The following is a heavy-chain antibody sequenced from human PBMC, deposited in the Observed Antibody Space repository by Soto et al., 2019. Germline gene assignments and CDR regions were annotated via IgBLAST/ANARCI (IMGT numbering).Heavy chain of an antibody. Sequence: EAQLLESGGHLVQPGGSLRLSCAASGFTFSNYPMSWVRQAPGKGLEWVSVISGSGDSTYYADSVKGRFTISRDNSKNTLYLQMKSLRAEDTAVYYCAKGILVKPPGTRAFDIWGQGTMVIVSS. CDR1: GFTFSNYP. D-gene: IGHD6-13*01. J-gene: IGHJ3*02. V-gene: IGHV3-23*01. CDR3: AKGILVKPPGTRAFDI. CDR2: ISGSGDST.